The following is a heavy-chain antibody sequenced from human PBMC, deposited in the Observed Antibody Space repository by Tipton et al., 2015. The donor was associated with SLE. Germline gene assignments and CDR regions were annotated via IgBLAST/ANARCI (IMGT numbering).Heavy chain of an antibody. CDR3: ARGRDY. Sequence: QVQLVQSGAEVKQPGASVKVSCKASGYTFTGYYMHWVRQAPGQGLEWMGWINANNGGTKYAQKFQGRVTLTRDTSISTVYMGLSSLRWDDTAVYFCARGRDYWGQGTLVTVSS. J-gene: IGHJ4*02. V-gene: IGHV1-2*02. CDR1: GYTFTGYY. CDR2: INANNGGT.